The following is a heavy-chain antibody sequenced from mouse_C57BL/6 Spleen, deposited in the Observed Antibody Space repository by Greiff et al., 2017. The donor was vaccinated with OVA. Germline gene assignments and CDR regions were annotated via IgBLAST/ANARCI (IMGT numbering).Heavy chain of an antibody. CDR1: GFTFSDFY. CDR3: ARDDLYYYGSFAY. Sequence: EVQGVESGGGLVQSGRSLRLSCATSGFTFSDFYMEWVRQAPGKGLEWIAASRNKANDYTTEYSASVKGRFIVSRDTSQSILYLQMNALRAEDTAIYYCARDDLYYYGSFAYWGQGTLVTVSA. D-gene: IGHD1-1*01. V-gene: IGHV7-1*01. J-gene: IGHJ3*01. CDR2: SRNKANDYTT.